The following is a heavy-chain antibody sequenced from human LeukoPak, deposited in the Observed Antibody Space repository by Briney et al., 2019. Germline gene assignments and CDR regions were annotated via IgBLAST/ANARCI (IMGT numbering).Heavy chain of an antibody. CDR1: GGSISSYY. CDR2: IYYSGST. CDR3: ARNDFWSGYDHYYYMDV. D-gene: IGHD3-3*01. Sequence: SETLSLTCTVSGGSISSYYWSWIRQPPGKGLEWIGYIYYSGSTNYNPSLKSRVTISVDTSKNQFSLKLSSVTAADTAVYYCARNDFWSGYDHYYYMDVWGKGTTVTVSS. V-gene: IGHV4-59*01. J-gene: IGHJ6*03.